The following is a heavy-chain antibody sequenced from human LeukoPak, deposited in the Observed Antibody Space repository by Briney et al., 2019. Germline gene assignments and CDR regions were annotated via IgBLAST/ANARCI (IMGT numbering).Heavy chain of an antibody. CDR3: ASSLLWFGYYYYGMDV. CDR2: IWYDGSNK. D-gene: IGHD3-10*01. V-gene: IGHV3-33*01. J-gene: IGHJ6*02. Sequence: GGSLRLSCAASGFTFSSYGMHWVRQAPGKGLEWVAVIWYDGSNKYYADSVKGRFTISRDNSKNTLYLQMNSLRAEDTAVYYCASSLLWFGYYYYGMDVWGQGTTVTVSS. CDR1: GFTFSSYG.